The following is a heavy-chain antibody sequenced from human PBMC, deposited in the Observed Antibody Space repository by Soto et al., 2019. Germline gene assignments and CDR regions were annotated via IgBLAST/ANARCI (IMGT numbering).Heavy chain of an antibody. Sequence: GGSLRLSCAASGFTFRNYGMNWVRQAPGKGLEWVSYIGLGSSTKYYADSVEGRFTISRDNAKNSLYLQMNSLRAEDTAVYYCARDQASASTLDYYFGMDVWGQGTTVTVSS. J-gene: IGHJ6*02. D-gene: IGHD2-21*01. CDR2: IGLGSSTK. CDR3: ARDQASASTLDYYFGMDV. V-gene: IGHV3-48*01. CDR1: GFTFRNYG.